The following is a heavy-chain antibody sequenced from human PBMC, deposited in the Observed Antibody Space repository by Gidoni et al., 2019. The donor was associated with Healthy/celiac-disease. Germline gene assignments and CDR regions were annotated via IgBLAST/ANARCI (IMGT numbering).Heavy chain of an antibody. Sequence: QVQLQESGPGLVKPSQTLSLTCTFSGGSISSGYYYWSWIRQPPGKGLEWIGYIYYSGSTYYNPSLKSRVTISVDTSKNQFSLKLSSVTAADTAVYYCAREGRYDYVWGSYRGGNDYWGQGTLVTVSS. CDR3: AREGRYDYVWGSYRGGNDY. V-gene: IGHV4-30-4*01. CDR1: GGSISSGYYY. J-gene: IGHJ4*02. D-gene: IGHD3-16*02. CDR2: IYYSGST.